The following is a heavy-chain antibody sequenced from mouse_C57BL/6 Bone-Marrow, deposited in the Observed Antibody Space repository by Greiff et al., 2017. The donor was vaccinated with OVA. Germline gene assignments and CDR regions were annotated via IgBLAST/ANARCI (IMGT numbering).Heavy chain of an antibody. D-gene: IGHD1-1*01. V-gene: IGHV5-17*01. J-gene: IGHJ4*01. CDR2: ISSGSSTI. Sequence: EVQLVESGGGLVKPGGSLKLSCAASGFTFSDYGMHWVRQAPEKGLEWVAYISSGSSTIYYADTVKGRFTISRDNAKNTLFLQMTSLRSEDTAMYYCARGPYYYGSSFYAMDYWGQGTSVTVSS. CDR1: GFTFSDYG. CDR3: ARGPYYYGSSFYAMDY.